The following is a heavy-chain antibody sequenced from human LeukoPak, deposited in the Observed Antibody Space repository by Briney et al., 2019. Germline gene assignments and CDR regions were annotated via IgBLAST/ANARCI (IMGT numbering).Heavy chain of an antibody. CDR2: IYYSGST. V-gene: IGHV4-59*01. D-gene: IGHD3-10*01. CDR1: GGSISSYY. CDR3: ARKIIWFGELSTYFDY. J-gene: IGHJ4*02. Sequence: PSETLSLTCTVSGGSISSYYLSWIRQPPGKGLEWIGYIYYSGSTNYNPSLKSRVTISVDTSKNQFSLKLSSVTAADTAVYYCARKIIWFGELSTYFDYWGQGTLVTVSS.